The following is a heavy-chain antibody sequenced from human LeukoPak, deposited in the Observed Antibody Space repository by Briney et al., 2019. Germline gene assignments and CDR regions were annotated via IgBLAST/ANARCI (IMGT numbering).Heavy chain of an antibody. J-gene: IGHJ4*02. CDR2: IIPIFGTA. CDR1: GGTFSSYA. D-gene: IGHD2-2*01. Sequence: SVKVSCKASGGTFSSYAISWVRQAPGQGLEWMGGIIPIFGTANYAQKFQGRVTITADKSTSTACMELSSLRSEDTAVYYCARNNGVVPAAIADYWGQGTLVTVSS. CDR3: ARNNGVVPAAIADY. V-gene: IGHV1-69*06.